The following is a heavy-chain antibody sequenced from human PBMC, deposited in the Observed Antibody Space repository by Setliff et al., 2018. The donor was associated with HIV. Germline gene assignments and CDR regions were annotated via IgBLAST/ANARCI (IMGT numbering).Heavy chain of an antibody. CDR2: IDNDASHT. Sequence: ETLSLTCAVSGYSISSGYYWGWIRQAPGKGLVWVSYIDNDASHTIHADSVKGRFTISRDNAKNTVYLQMNSLRTEDTAVYYCARGGANPSWFDSWGQGTLVTVSS. CDR3: ARGGANPSWFDS. J-gene: IGHJ5*01. V-gene: IGHV3-74*01. CDR1: GYSISSGYY. D-gene: IGHD3-16*01.